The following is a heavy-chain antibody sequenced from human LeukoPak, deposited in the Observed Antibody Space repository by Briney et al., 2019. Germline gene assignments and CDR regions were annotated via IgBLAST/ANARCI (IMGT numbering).Heavy chain of an antibody. CDR2: ICHSGST. Sequence: PSETLSLTCAVSGYSISSGYYWGWIRQPPGKGLEWIGSICHSGSTYYNPSLKSRVTISVDTSKNQFSLKLSSVTAADTAVYYCAGALNSSGYPNFDYWGQGTLVTVSS. D-gene: IGHD3-22*01. CDR3: AGALNSSGYPNFDY. CDR1: GYSISSGYY. V-gene: IGHV4-38-2*01. J-gene: IGHJ4*02.